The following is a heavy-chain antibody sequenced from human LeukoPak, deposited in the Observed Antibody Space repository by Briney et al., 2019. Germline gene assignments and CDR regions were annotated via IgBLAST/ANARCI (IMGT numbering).Heavy chain of an antibody. CDR3: ATARVGTTTSVLAFDI. D-gene: IGHD1-26*01. J-gene: IGHJ3*02. CDR2: FDPEDGET. V-gene: IGHV1-24*01. CDR1: GYTLTELS. Sequence: ASVKVSCKVSGYTLTELSMHWVRQAPGKGLEWMGGFDPEDGETIYAQKFQGRVTMTEDTSTDTAYMELSSLRSEDTAVYYCATARVGTTTSVLAFDIWGQGTMVTVSS.